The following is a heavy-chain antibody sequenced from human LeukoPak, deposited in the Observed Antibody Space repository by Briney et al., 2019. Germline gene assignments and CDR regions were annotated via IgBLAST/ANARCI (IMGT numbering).Heavy chain of an antibody. V-gene: IGHV3-74*01. D-gene: IGHD1-14*01. CDR1: GFTFSDYG. J-gene: IGHJ4*02. CDR3: AVGDNPGALDY. Sequence: GGSLRLSCADSGFTFSDYGMIWVRQAPGKRMVWVSRISNDASSTTYADSVKGRFTISRDNTKNTLYLQMNSLRAEDTAVYYCAVGDNPGALDYWGQGTLVTVSS. CDR2: ISNDASST.